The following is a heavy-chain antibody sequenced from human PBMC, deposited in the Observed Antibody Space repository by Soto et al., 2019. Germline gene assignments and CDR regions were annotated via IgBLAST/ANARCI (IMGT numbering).Heavy chain of an antibody. CDR1: GDSVSSNSAA. Sequence: PSQTLSLTCAISGDSVSSNSAAWNWIRQSPSRGLEWLGRTYYRSKWYNDYAVSVKSRITINPDTSKNHFSLQLNSVTPEDTAVYYCARDMAYCSGGSCYRYYYYMDVWGKGTTVTVSS. CDR2: TYYRSKWYN. J-gene: IGHJ6*03. D-gene: IGHD2-15*01. V-gene: IGHV6-1*01. CDR3: ARDMAYCSGGSCYRYYYYMDV.